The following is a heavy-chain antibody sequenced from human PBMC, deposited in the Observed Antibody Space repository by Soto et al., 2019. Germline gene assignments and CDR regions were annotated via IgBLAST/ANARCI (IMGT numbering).Heavy chain of an antibody. Sequence: QVQLVQSGAGVKKPGSSVKVSCKASGGTFSSYAISWVRQAPGQGLEWMGGIIPIFGTANYAQKFQGRVTITADKSTSTAYMELSSLRSEDTAVYYCARDLWFGDSTDYYYGMDVWGQGTTVTVSS. J-gene: IGHJ6*02. D-gene: IGHD3-10*01. CDR3: ARDLWFGDSTDYYYGMDV. CDR2: IIPIFGTA. CDR1: GGTFSSYA. V-gene: IGHV1-69*06.